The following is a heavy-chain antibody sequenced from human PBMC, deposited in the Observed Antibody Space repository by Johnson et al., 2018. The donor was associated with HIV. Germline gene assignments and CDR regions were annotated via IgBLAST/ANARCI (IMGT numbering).Heavy chain of an antibody. V-gene: IGHV3-15*01. CDR1: GFTFSNAW. CDR3: ARAPHDAFDV. Sequence: VQLVESGGGVVQPGRSLRLSCAASGFTFSNAWMSWVRQAPGKGLEWVGRIKSKTDGGTTDYAAPVKGRFTISRDDSKNTLYLQMNSLRVEDMAVYYCARAPHDAFDVWGQGTMVTVSS. J-gene: IGHJ3*01. CDR2: IKSKTDGGTT.